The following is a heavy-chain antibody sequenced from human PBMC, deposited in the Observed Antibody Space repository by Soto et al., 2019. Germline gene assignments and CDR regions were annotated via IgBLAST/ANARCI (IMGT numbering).Heavy chain of an antibody. CDR2: IWYDGSNK. CDR3: AREEPTFMAATDPTPLDY. Sequence: AGGSLRLSCAASGFTFSSYGMHWVRQAPGKGLEWVAVIWYDGSNKYYADSVKGRFTISRDNSKNTLYLQMNSLRAEDTAVYYCAREEPTFMAATDPTPLDYWGQGTLVTVSS. J-gene: IGHJ4*02. D-gene: IGHD1-26*01. CDR1: GFTFSSYG. V-gene: IGHV3-33*01.